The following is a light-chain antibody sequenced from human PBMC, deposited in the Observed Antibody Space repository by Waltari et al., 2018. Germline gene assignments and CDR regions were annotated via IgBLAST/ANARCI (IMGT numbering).Light chain of an antibody. CDR1: QSIGSW. J-gene: IGKJ1*01. Sequence: DIQMTQSPSTLSASVGDRVTITCRASQSIGSWLAWYQQKPGKGPKPLIYKASSLETGVPSRFSGSGSGTDFTLTISSLQSDDFATYYCQQYNSYSGTFGQGTKVDIK. CDR3: QQYNSYSGT. CDR2: KAS. V-gene: IGKV1-5*03.